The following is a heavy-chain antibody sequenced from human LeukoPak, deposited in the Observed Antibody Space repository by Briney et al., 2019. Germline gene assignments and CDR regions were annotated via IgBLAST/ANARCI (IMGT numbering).Heavy chain of an antibody. V-gene: IGHV1-69*13. D-gene: IGHD2-15*01. Sequence: ASVKVSCKASGGTFSSYAISWVRQAPGQGLEWMGGIIPIFGTANYAQKFQGRVTITADESTSTAYMELSSLRSEDTAVYYCANTAYCSGGSCYGFWFDPWGQGTLVTVSS. CDR1: GGTFSSYA. J-gene: IGHJ5*02. CDR3: ANTAYCSGGSCYGFWFDP. CDR2: IIPIFGTA.